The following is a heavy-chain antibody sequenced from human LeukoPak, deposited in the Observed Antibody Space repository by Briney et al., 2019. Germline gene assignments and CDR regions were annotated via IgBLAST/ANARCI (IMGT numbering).Heavy chain of an antibody. Sequence: PSETLSLTCAVSFGSISSDNWWSWVRQSPGKGLEWIGEIYHNGTPNCSPSLKSRVTISADTFKNHFSLKLTSLTAADTAVYYCATAPILRGEGGEHYKYGMDVWGQGTTVIVSS. J-gene: IGHJ6*02. D-gene: IGHD2-2*02. CDR1: FGSISSDNW. CDR3: ATAPILRGEGGEHYKYGMDV. V-gene: IGHV4-4*02. CDR2: IYHNGTP.